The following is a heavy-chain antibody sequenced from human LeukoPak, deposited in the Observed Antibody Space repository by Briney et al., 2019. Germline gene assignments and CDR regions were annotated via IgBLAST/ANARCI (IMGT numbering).Heavy chain of an antibody. CDR3: ARGRGYNSFDY. D-gene: IGHD5-24*01. CDR1: GGSFSGYY. Sequence: PSETLSLTCAVYGGSFSGYYWSWIRQPPGKGLEWIGEINHSRSTNYNPSLKSRVTISVDTSKNQFSLKLSSVTAADTAVYYCARGRGYNSFDYWGQGTLVTVSS. CDR2: INHSRST. J-gene: IGHJ4*02. V-gene: IGHV4-34*01.